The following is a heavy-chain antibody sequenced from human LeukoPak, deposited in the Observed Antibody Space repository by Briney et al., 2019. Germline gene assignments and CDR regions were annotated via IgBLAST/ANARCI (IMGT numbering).Heavy chain of an antibody. J-gene: IGHJ4*02. CDR2: IYSTGTT. CDR3: ARFSSDCSTASCYLTY. V-gene: IGHV4-59*11. CDR1: GGSLSSHY. D-gene: IGHD2-2*01. Sequence: SETLSLTRTVSGGSLSSHYWSWIRQPPGKGLELIGHIYSTGTTYYSPSLNSRVTISLDTSRNQFSLKLTSVTAADTAIYYCARFSSDCSTASCYLTYWGQGTLVIVSS.